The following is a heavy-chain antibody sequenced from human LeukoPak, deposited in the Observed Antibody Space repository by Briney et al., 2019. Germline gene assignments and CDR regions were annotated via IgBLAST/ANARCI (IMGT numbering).Heavy chain of an antibody. CDR3: TYIAVADAFDN. V-gene: IGHV3-73*01. Sequence: RGSMRLSCAASGLPFSGSAMHWVRQASGKGMEWVGRIRSKVNNYAPAYAASVGSRVTISTDFSNNAAYLQMNSLKTEDTAVDYCTYIAVADAFDNWGQGTMVTVSS. D-gene: IGHD6-19*01. J-gene: IGHJ3*02. CDR2: IRSKVNNYAP. CDR1: GLPFSGSA.